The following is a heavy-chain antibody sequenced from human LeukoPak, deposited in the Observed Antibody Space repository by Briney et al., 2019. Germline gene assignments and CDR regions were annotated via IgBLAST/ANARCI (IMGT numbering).Heavy chain of an antibody. CDR2: ISGSGGST. Sequence: QSGGSLRLSCAASGFTFSSYAMSWVRQAPGKGLERVSAISGSGGSTYYADSVKGRFTISRDNSKNTLYLQMNSLRAEDTAVYYCAKVNDILTGYPDYWGQGTLVTVSS. CDR3: AKVNDILTGYPDY. CDR1: GFTFSSYA. D-gene: IGHD3-9*01. V-gene: IGHV3-23*01. J-gene: IGHJ4*02.